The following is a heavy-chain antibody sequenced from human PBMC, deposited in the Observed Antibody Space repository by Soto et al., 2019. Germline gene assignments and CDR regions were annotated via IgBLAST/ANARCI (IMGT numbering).Heavy chain of an antibody. J-gene: IGHJ4*02. Sequence: QVQLVQSGAEVRKPGASVKVSCKASGDTFTTYDINWVRQATGHGLEWMEWINPNSGNIGYAQRFQGRVTMTRDTAIRTAYMEVSSLRSDDTAVYYCARGRASGSYYLLDYWGQGTLVTVSS. CDR1: GDTFTTYD. D-gene: IGHD3-10*01. V-gene: IGHV1-8*01. CDR3: ARGRASGSYYLLDY. CDR2: INPNSGNI.